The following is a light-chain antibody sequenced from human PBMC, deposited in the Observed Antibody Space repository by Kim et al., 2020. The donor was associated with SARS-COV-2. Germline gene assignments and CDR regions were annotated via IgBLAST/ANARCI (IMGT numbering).Light chain of an antibody. Sequence: GQKITLSCSGSDPNIERNFVYGYQHLPGKAPKVLIYRSHERPLGVPDRFSGSKSGTSASLAISGLRSEDEGDYYCAAWDDNLSGRVFGGGTQLTVL. CDR3: AAWDDNLSGRV. V-gene: IGLV1-47*01. CDR2: RSH. CDR1: DPNIERNF. J-gene: IGLJ3*02.